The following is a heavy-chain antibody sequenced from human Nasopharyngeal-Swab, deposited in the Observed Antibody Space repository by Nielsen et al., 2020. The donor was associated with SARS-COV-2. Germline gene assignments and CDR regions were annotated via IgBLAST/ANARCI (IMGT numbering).Heavy chain of an antibody. Sequence: WIRQPPGKGLEWVAFIAHDASNEYYGDSVKGRFSISRDSSKNTLYLQMDSLRGEEKAVYYCARDAPAHYGAFYWGRGTLVTVSS. CDR3: ARDAPAHYGAFY. V-gene: IGHV3-30*03. J-gene: IGHJ4*02. D-gene: IGHD4-17*01. CDR2: IAHDASNE.